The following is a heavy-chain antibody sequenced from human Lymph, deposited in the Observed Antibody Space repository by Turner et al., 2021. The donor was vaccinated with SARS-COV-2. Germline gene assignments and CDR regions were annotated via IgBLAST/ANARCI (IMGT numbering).Heavy chain of an antibody. J-gene: IGHJ4*02. Sequence: EVQLVESGGGLVQPGGSLRLSCAASGFTFSYYWMSWVRQAPGKGREWVANIKQEGSEKYYVDSVKGRFTISRDNAKNSLFLQMNSLRAEDTAVYYCARMGSSSWYFDYWGQGTLVTVSS. CDR1: GFTFSYYW. CDR2: IKQEGSEK. CDR3: ARMGSSSWYFDY. V-gene: IGHV3-7*01. D-gene: IGHD1-26*01.